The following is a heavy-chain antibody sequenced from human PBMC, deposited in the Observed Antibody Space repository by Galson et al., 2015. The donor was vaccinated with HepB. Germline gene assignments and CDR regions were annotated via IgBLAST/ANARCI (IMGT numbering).Heavy chain of an antibody. CDR2: IKQDGSEK. J-gene: IGHJ3*02. D-gene: IGHD3-10*01. Sequence: SLRLSCAASGFTFSSYGMHWVRQAPGKGLEWVANIKQDGSEKYYVDSVKGRFTISRDNAKNSLYLQMNSLRAEDTAVYYCARVSPGHYGSGSDAFDIWGRGTMVTVSS. V-gene: IGHV3-7*03. CDR3: ARVSPGHYGSGSDAFDI. CDR1: GFTFSSYG.